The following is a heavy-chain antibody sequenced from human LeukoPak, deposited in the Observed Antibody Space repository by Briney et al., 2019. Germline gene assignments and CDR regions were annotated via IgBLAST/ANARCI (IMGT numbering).Heavy chain of an antibody. CDR3: AIYRYYYGSSGYYYDSYFDY. Sequence: GASVKVSCKASGYTFTGYYMHWVRQAPGQGLEWMGWINPNSGGTNYAQKFQGRVTMTRDTSISTAYMELSRLRSDDTAVYYCAIYRYYYGSSGYYYDSYFDYWGQGTLVTVSS. J-gene: IGHJ4*02. V-gene: IGHV1-2*02. D-gene: IGHD3-22*01. CDR2: INPNSGGT. CDR1: GYTFTGYY.